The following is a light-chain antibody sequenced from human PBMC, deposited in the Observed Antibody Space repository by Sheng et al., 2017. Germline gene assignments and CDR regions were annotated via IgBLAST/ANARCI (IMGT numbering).Light chain of an antibody. V-gene: IGKV1-33*01. CDR2: DAS. CDR3: QQYDNLLLVT. CDR1: QDISNY. Sequence: DIQMTQSPSSLSASVGDRVTITCQASQDISNYLNWYQQKPGKAPKLLIYDASNLETGVPSRFSGSGSGTDFTFTISSLQPEDIATYYCQQYDNLLLVTFGP. J-gene: IGKJ3*01.